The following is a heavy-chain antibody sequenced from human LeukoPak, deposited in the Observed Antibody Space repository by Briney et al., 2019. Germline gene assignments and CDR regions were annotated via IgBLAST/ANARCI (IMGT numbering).Heavy chain of an antibody. Sequence: PSETLSLTCTVSGGSISSSSYYWSWIRQPPGKGLEWVGYMFYSGSTNYNPSLKSRVTISVDTSKNQFSLKLSSVTAADTAAYYCARVRAEGVNDAFDIWGQGTMVTVSS. CDR2: MFYSGST. V-gene: IGHV4-61*05. CDR1: GGSISSSSYY. CDR3: ARVRAEGVNDAFDI. J-gene: IGHJ3*02. D-gene: IGHD2-21*01.